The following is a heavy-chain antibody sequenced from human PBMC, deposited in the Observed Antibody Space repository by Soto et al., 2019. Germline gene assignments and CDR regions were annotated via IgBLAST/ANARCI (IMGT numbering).Heavy chain of an antibody. CDR1: GGSISSSNW. V-gene: IGHV4-4*02. CDR3: ARGLITMVRGVIIAKEGNWFDP. Sequence: SETLSLTCAVYGGSISSSNWWSWVRQPPGKGLEWIGEIYHSGSTNYNPSLKSRVTISVDRSKNQFSLKLSSVTAADTAVYYCARGLITMVRGVIIAKEGNWFDPWGQGTLVTVSS. J-gene: IGHJ5*02. D-gene: IGHD3-10*01. CDR2: IYHSGST.